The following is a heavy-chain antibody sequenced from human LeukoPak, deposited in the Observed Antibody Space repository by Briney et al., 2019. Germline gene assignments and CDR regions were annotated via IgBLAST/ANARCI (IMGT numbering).Heavy chain of an antibody. CDR1: GFTFSSYW. CDR3: ARDSKSPAWGAFDI. J-gene: IGHJ3*02. CDR2: IKQDGSEK. Sequence: PGGSLRLSCAASGFTFSSYWMSWVRQAPGKGLEWVANIKQDGSEKFYVDSVKGRFTISRDNAKNSLYLQMNSLRAEDTAVYYCARDSKSPAWGAFDIWGQGTMVTVSS. V-gene: IGHV3-7*01. D-gene: IGHD7-27*01.